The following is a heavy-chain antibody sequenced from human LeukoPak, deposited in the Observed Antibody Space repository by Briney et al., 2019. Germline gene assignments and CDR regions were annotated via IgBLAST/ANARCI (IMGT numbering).Heavy chain of an antibody. CDR1: RFTFSTYW. CDR3: VRDGWFDY. J-gene: IGHJ4*02. V-gene: IGHV3-74*01. D-gene: IGHD6-19*01. Sequence: PGGSLRLSCAASRFTFSTYWMHWVRQAPGKGLVWVSTINSGGSSTNYADSVKGQSTISRDNAKNTLYLQMNSLRVEDTAVYYCVRDGWFDYWGQGTLVTVSS. CDR2: INSGGSST.